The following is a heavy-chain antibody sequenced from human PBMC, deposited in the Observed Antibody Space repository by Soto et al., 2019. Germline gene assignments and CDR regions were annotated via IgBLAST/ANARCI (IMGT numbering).Heavy chain of an antibody. J-gene: IGHJ5*02. Sequence: SETLSLTCAVYGGSFSGYYWSWIRQPPGKGLEWIGEINHSGSTNYNPSLKSRVTISVDTSKNQFSLKLSSVTAADTAVYYCARGLLSSWYQGNWYDPWGQGTLVTVSS. V-gene: IGHV4-34*01. D-gene: IGHD6-13*01. CDR2: INHSGST. CDR1: GGSFSGYY. CDR3: ARGLLSSWYQGNWYDP.